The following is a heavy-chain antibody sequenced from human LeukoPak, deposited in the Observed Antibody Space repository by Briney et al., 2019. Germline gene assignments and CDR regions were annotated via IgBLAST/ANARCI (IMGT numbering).Heavy chain of an antibody. J-gene: IGHJ4*02. Sequence: SETLSLTCAVYGGSFTAYYWSWIRQPPGKGLEWIGEVNHSGSTNYNPSLKSRVTISVDTSKNQFSLKLSSVTAADTAVYYCARGWGAFDYWGQGTLVTVSS. CDR1: GGSFTAYY. CDR2: VNHSGST. D-gene: IGHD3-16*01. CDR3: ARGWGAFDY. V-gene: IGHV4-34*01.